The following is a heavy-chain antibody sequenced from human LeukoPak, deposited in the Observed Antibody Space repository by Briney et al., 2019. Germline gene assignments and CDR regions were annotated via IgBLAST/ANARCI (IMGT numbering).Heavy chain of an antibody. CDR2: IYYSGST. D-gene: IGHD3-10*01. Sequence: SETLSLTCTVSGGSISSTTYYWGWTRQPPGKGLEWIGRIYYSGSTYYNPSLKSRVTISVATSTNQFSLKLSSVTATDTAVYYCARLHWDSGYYYYYMDVWGKGTTVTVSS. V-gene: IGHV4-39*01. CDR1: GGSISSTTYY. CDR3: ARLHWDSGYYYYYMDV. J-gene: IGHJ6*03.